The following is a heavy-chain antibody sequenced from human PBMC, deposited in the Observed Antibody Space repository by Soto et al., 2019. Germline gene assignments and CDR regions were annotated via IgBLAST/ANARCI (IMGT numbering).Heavy chain of an antibody. Sequence: PGGSLRLSCAASGFTFSSYGMHWVRQAPGKGLEWVAVISYDGSNKYYADSVKGRFTISRDNSKNTLYLQMNSLRAEDTAVYYSAKVASYDSMGYSPPFFASGGQGPLVTVSS. D-gene: IGHD3-22*01. CDR2: ISYDGSNK. V-gene: IGHV3-30*18. CDR3: AKVASYDSMGYSPPFFAS. CDR1: GFTFSSYG. J-gene: IGHJ4*02.